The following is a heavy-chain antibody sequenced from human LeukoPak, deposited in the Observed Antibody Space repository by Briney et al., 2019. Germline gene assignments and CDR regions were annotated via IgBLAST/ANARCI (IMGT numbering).Heavy chain of an antibody. V-gene: IGHV3-74*01. CDR2: INSDGSFT. D-gene: IGHD2-15*01. Sequence: GGSLRLSCAASGFTFSSYWMHWVRQAPGKGLVWVSHINSDGSFTNYADSVKGRFTISRDNAKNTLYLQMNSLRAEDTAVYYCAREYGSSRYFDYWGQGTPVTVTS. J-gene: IGHJ4*02. CDR1: GFTFSSYW. CDR3: AREYGSSRYFDY.